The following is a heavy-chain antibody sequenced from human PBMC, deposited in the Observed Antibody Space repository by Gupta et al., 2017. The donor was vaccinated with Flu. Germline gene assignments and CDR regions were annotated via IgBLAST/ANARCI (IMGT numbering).Heavy chain of an antibody. V-gene: IGHV3-48*01. J-gene: IGHJ3*02. D-gene: IGHD4-11*01. CDR1: GFSFTTYS. Sequence: EVQLVESGGGLLQPGVSLRLSFAASGFSFTTYSMNWVRQAPGKGLEWISYIDRSSGSIYYADSVKARFTISRDNAKNSLYLQMNSLRADDTAVYYCATYDYTYAFHIWGQGTMVTVSS. CDR2: IDRSSGSI. CDR3: ATYDYTYAFHI.